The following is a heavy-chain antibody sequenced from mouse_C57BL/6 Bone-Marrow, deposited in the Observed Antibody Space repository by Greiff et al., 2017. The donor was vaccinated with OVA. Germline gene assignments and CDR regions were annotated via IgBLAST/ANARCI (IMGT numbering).Heavy chain of an antibody. V-gene: IGHV1-55*01. J-gene: IGHJ4*01. CDR3: AALYIYYAMDY. CDR1: GYTFTSYW. CDR2: IYPGSGSP. Sequence: QVQLQQSGAELVKPGASVKMSCKASGYTFTSYWITWVKQRPGQGLEWIGDIYPGSGSPNYNEKFKSKATLTVDTSSSTAYMQLSSLTSEDSAVYYCAALYIYYAMDYWGQGTSVTVSS. D-gene: IGHD2-1*01.